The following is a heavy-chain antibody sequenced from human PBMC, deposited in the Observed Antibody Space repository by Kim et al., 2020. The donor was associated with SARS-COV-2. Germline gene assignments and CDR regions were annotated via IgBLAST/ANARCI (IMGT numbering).Heavy chain of an antibody. CDR3: ARDIPTPRGYSYGWEGYFDY. Sequence: GGSLRLSCAASGFTFSSYGMHWVRQAPGKGLEWVAVIWYDGSNKYYADSVKGRFTISRDNSKNTLYLQMNSLRAEDTAVYYCARDIPTPRGYSYGWEGYFDYWGQGTLVTVSS. CDR1: GFTFSSYG. V-gene: IGHV3-33*01. CDR2: IWYDGSNK. J-gene: IGHJ4*02. D-gene: IGHD5-18*01.